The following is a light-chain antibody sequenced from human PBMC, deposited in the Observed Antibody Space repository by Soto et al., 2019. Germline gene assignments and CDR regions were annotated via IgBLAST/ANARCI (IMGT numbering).Light chain of an antibody. J-gene: IGKJ4*01. CDR2: GAS. CDR3: QQYSDYPT. CDR1: HCVGTL. V-gene: IGKV1D-16*01. Sequence: DIQMTQSPSSLSASVGDGVTITCRACHCVGTLLTWYQQKPEKAPKSLIYGASSLQSGVPSMFSGSGSGTDFTLTISRQQPEDFTNYYYQQYSDYPTFGGGTKVEFK.